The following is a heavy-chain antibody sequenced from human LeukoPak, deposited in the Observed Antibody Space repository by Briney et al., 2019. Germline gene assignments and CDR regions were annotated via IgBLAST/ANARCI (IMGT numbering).Heavy chain of an antibody. D-gene: IGHD3-10*01. CDR2: ISGCGGST. CDR1: GFTFSSYA. Sequence: PGGSLRLSCASSGFTFSSYAMSWVRQAPGKGLEWASAISGCGGSTYYADSVKGRFTISRDNSKNTLYLQINSLRAEDTAVYYCAKDPPPYGSGPIRALGNWFDPWGQGTLVTVSS. J-gene: IGHJ5*02. CDR3: AKDPPPYGSGPIRALGNWFDP. V-gene: IGHV3-23*01.